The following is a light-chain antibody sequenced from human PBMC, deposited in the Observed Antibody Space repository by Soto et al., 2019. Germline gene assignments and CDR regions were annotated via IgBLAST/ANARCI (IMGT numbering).Light chain of an antibody. V-gene: IGLV2-14*01. CDR2: DVS. CDR3: SSYTSSGTDV. Sequence: QSVLTQPASVCGSPGQSITISCSGTSSDVGAYNYVSWYQQHPGKAPKVMIYDVSNRPSGISNRFSGSKSGNTASLTISGLQPEDEADYYCSSYTSSGTDVFGTGTKVTVL. J-gene: IGLJ1*01. CDR1: SSDVGAYNY.